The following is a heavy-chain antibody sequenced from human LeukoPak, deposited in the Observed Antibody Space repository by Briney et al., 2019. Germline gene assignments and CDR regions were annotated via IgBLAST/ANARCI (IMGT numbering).Heavy chain of an antibody. Sequence: GGSLRLSCAASGFTFSDYYMSWIRQAPGKGLEWVSYISSSGSTIYYADSVKGRFTISRDNAKNSLYLQMNSLRAEDTAVYYCARDLVVTKRSNYYYYCGMDVWGQGTTVTVSS. V-gene: IGHV3-11*01. CDR1: GFTFSDYY. CDR3: ARDLVVTKRSNYYYYCGMDV. CDR2: ISSSGSTI. J-gene: IGHJ6*02. D-gene: IGHD3-22*01.